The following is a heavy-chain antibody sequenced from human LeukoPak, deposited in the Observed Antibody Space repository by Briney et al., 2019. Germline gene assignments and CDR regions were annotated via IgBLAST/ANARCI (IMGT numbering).Heavy chain of an antibody. J-gene: IGHJ4*02. Sequence: GGSLRLSCAASGFTFRNAWMSWVRQAPGKGLEWVSAISGSGGSTKYADSVKGRFTISRDNSKNTLYLQMNSLRAEDTAVYYCAKDSYDSSGYYYVDQWGQGTLVTVSS. CDR2: ISGSGGST. D-gene: IGHD3-22*01. V-gene: IGHV3-23*01. CDR3: AKDSYDSSGYYYVDQ. CDR1: GFTFRNAW.